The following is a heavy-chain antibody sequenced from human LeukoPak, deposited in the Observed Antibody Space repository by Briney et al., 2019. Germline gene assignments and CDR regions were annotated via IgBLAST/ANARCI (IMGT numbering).Heavy chain of an antibody. J-gene: IGHJ4*02. V-gene: IGHV1-2*02. CDR3: ARATGYGGYEVDY. D-gene: IGHD5-12*01. Sequence: ASVKVSCKASGYTFTGYYMHWVRQAPGQRLEWMGWINPNSGGTNYAQKFQGRVTMTRDTSISTAYMELSRLRSDDTAVYYCARATGYGGYEVDYWGQGTLVTVSS. CDR2: INPNSGGT. CDR1: GYTFTGYY.